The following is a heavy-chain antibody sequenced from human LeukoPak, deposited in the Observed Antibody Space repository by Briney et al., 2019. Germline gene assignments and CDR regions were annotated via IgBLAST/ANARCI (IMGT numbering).Heavy chain of an antibody. Sequence: SETLSLTCTVSGGSISGYYWSWIRQPAGKGLEWIGHIYTSGTTNYNPSLKSRVTMSIDTSKNQFSLKLSSVTAADTAVYYCAREGRSAYAWFDPWGQGTLVTVSS. CDR3: AREGRSAYAWFDP. D-gene: IGHD3-22*01. CDR2: IYTSGTT. V-gene: IGHV4-4*07. J-gene: IGHJ5*02. CDR1: GGSISGYY.